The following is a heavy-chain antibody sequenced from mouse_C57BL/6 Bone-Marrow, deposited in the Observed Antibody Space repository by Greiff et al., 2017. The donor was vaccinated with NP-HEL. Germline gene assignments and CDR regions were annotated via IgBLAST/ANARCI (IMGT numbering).Heavy chain of an antibody. CDR2: ISDGGSYT. CDR1: GFTFSSYA. J-gene: IGHJ2*01. V-gene: IGHV5-4*03. D-gene: IGHD4-1*01. CDR3: ARLLGPYYFDY. Sequence: DVMLVESGGGLVKPGGSLKLSCAASGFTFSSYAMSWVRQTPEKRLEWVATISDGGSYTYSPDNVKGRFTISRDNAKNNLYLQMSHLKSEDTAMYYCARLLGPYYFDYWGQGTTLTVSS.